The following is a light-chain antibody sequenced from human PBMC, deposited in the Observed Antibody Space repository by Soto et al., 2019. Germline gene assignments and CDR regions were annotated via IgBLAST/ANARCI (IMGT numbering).Light chain of an antibody. J-gene: IGKJ5*01. CDR1: QSVSSNY. CDR3: QQYGGSPSIT. CDR2: GES. V-gene: IGKV3-20*01. Sequence: EIVLTQSPGTLSLSPGERATLSCRASQSVSSNYLAWYQQKPGQAPRLLIYGESRRATGIPDRFSGSGSGTDFTLAIRRLEPEDSAVYYCQQYGGSPSITFGQGTRLE.